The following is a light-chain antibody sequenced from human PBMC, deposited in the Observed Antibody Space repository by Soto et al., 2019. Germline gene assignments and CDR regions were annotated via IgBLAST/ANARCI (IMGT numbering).Light chain of an antibody. V-gene: IGKV3-15*01. CDR3: QQYNNWPPRT. CDR1: QSISNH. J-gene: IGKJ2*01. Sequence: EIVMTQSPVTLSVSPGERATLSCRASQSISNHLAWYQQKPGQPPRLLLYGASTRATGIPARFSGSVSGTEFTLIISSLQSEDFAVYYCQQYNNWPPRTFGQGTKLEIK. CDR2: GAS.